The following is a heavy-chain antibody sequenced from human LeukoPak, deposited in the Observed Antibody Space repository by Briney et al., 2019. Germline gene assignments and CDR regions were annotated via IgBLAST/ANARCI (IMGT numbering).Heavy chain of an antibody. CDR3: AKAAEVTYYDFWSVFDY. V-gene: IGHV3-23*01. D-gene: IGHD3-3*01. CDR2: ISGSGGST. J-gene: IGHJ4*02. Sequence: GGSLRLSCAASGFTFSSYAMSWVRQAPGKGLEWVSAISGSGGSTYYADSVKGRFTISRDNSKNTLYLQMNSLRAEDTAVYYCAKAAEVTYYDFWSVFDYWGQGTLVTVSS. CDR1: GFTFSSYA.